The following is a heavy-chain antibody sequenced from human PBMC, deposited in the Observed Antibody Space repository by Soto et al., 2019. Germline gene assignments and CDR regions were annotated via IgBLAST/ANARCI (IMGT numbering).Heavy chain of an antibody. CDR2: ISHDGTNK. CDR3: ARDVTREWGFGELFH. V-gene: IGHV3-30-3*01. D-gene: IGHD3-10*01. Sequence: GGSLRLSCAASGFTFENYAMNWVRQAPGKGLEWVAVISHDGTNKNYAYSVKGRFTLSRDNSRNTLYLQMNSLKTEDTAVYYCARDVTREWGFGELFHWGQGTLVTVSS. J-gene: IGHJ4*02. CDR1: GFTFENYA.